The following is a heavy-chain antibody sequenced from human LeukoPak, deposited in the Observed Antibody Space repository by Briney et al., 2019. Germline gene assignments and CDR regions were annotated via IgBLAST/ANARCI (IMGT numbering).Heavy chain of an antibody. Sequence: GRSLRLSCAASGFTISSYTLHWVRQAPGKGLEWVAVISFAGSNKYYADSVKGRFTISRDNSKNTLYLQMNSLRAEDTAVYYCARDAFNWNYVDYWGQGTLVTVSS. CDR3: ARDAFNWNYVDY. CDR2: ISFAGSNK. CDR1: GFTISSYT. V-gene: IGHV3-30-3*01. D-gene: IGHD1-20*01. J-gene: IGHJ4*02.